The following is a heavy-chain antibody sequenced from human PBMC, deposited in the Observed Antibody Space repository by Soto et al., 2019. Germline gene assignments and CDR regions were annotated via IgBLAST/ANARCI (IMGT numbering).Heavy chain of an antibody. CDR2: IIPIFSTA. D-gene: IGHD2-21*01. CDR1: GGTFSSYA. J-gene: IGHJ6*02. Sequence: PGPSVKVSCKASGGTFSSYAISWVRQAPGQGLEWMGGIIPIFSTANYAQKFQGRVTITADESTSTAYMELSSLRSEDTAVYYCARERPPLSEVRGLSYYYYYGMDVWGQGTTVTVSS. V-gene: IGHV1-69*13. CDR3: ARERPPLSEVRGLSYYYYYGMDV.